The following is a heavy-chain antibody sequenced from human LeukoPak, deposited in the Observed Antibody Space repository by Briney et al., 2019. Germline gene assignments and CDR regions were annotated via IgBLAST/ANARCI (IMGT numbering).Heavy chain of an antibody. CDR2: INPNSGGT. Sequence: ASVKVSCKASGYTFTGYYMHWVRQAPGQGLEWMGWINPNSGGTNYAQKFQERVTITRDMSTSTAYMELSSLRSEDTAVYYCAADLSADWNLGDADYWGQGTLVTVSS. D-gene: IGHD1-7*01. J-gene: IGHJ4*02. CDR1: GYTFTGYY. V-gene: IGHV1-2*02. CDR3: AADLSADWNLGDADY.